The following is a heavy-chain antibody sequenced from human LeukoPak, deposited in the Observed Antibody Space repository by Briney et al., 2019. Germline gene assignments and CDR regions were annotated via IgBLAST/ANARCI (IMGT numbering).Heavy chain of an antibody. CDR1: GFTVSSNY. V-gene: IGHV3-66*01. Sequence: GGSLRLSCAASGFTVSSNYMSWVRQAPGKGLEWVSVIYSGGSTYYADSVKGRFTVSRDNSKNTLYLQMNGLRAEDTAVYYCARGTYSSSWYEDYWGQGTLVTVSS. D-gene: IGHD6-13*01. CDR2: IYSGGST. CDR3: ARGTYSSSWYEDY. J-gene: IGHJ4*02.